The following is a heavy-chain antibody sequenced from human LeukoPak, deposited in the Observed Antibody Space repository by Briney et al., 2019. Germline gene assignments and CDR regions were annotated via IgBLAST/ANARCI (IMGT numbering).Heavy chain of an antibody. CDR2: IIPIFGTA. CDR1: GGTFSSYA. Sequence: ASVKVSCKASGGTFSSYAISWVRQAPGQGLEWMGGIIPIFGTANYAQKFQGRVTITADESTSTAYMELSSLRSEDTAVYYCASLRDLNYFDSWGQGTLVTVSS. D-gene: IGHD3/OR15-3a*01. J-gene: IGHJ4*02. CDR3: ASLRDLNYFDS. V-gene: IGHV1-69*13.